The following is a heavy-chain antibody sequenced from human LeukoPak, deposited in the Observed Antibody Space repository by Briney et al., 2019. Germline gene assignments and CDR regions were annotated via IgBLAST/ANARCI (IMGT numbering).Heavy chain of an antibody. V-gene: IGHV4-61*02. CDR1: GDSISSGSYY. Sequence: SQTLSLTCTVSGDSISSGSYYWSWIRQPAGKRLEWIGRIYSSGSTNYNPSLKSRVTISVDTSKNQFSLKLSSVTAADTAVYYCASTRNYDLWSGSGYFDLWGRGTLVTVSS. CDR3: ASTRNYDLWSGSGYFDL. D-gene: IGHD3-3*01. CDR2: IYSSGST. J-gene: IGHJ2*01.